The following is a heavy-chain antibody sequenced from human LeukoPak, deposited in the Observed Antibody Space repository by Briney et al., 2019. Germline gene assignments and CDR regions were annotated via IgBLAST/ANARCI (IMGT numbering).Heavy chain of an antibody. J-gene: IGHJ4*02. CDR2: IIPIFGTA. CDR3: AGAGHIVVVTQPANPFDY. V-gene: IGHV1-69*01. D-gene: IGHD2-21*02. CDR1: GGTFSSYA. Sequence: ASVKVSCKASGGTFSSYATSWVRQAPGQGLEWMGGIIPIFGTANYAQKFQGRVTITADESTSTAYMELSSLRSEDTAVYYCAGAGHIVVVTQPANPFDYWGQGTLVTVSS.